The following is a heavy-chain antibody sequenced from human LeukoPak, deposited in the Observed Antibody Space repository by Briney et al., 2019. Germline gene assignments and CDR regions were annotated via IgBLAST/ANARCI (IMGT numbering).Heavy chain of an antibody. CDR3: ARVRALYDYPASDGVFDI. D-gene: IGHD3-16*01. J-gene: IGHJ3*02. CDR1: GYTFTGYY. V-gene: IGHV1-2*04. Sequence: AAVKVSCKASGYTFTGYYMHWVRQAPGQGLEWMGWINPNSGGTNYAQKFQGWVTMTRDTSISTAYMELSRLRSDDTAVYYCARVRALYDYPASDGVFDIWGRGTMVTVSS. CDR2: INPNSGGT.